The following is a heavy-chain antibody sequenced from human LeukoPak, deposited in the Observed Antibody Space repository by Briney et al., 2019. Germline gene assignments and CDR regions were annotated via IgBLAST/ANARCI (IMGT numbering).Heavy chain of an antibody. V-gene: IGHV3-23*01. Sequence: GGSLRLSCAASGFTFSSYAVSWVRQAPGKGLEWVSAISGSGGSTYYADSVKGRFTISRDHSKNTLYLQMNSLRAEDTAVYYCATLLGYCGGDCYPDYWGQGTLVTVSS. CDR2: ISGSGGST. CDR1: GFTFSSYA. CDR3: ATLLGYCGGDCYPDY. J-gene: IGHJ4*02. D-gene: IGHD2-21*02.